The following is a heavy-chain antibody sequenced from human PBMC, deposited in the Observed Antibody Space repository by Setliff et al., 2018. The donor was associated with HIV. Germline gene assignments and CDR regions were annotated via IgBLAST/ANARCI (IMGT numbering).Heavy chain of an antibody. J-gene: IGHJ3*01. CDR3: AGPIRAAAGNDAFHV. D-gene: IGHD6-13*01. CDR2: IIPMFDAP. CDR1: GGTFSSYA. Sequence: VASVKVSCKTSGGTFSSYAISWVRQAPGQGLEWMGGIIPMFDAPNYAQKFQGRVTITADESTSTAYMELSSLRSEDSAVYFCAGPIRAAAGNDAFHVWGQGTMVTVSS. V-gene: IGHV1-69*13.